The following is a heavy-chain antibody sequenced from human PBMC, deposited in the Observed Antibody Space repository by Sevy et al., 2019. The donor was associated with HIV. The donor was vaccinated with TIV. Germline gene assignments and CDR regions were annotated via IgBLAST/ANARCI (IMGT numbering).Heavy chain of an antibody. Sequence: GGPLRLSCAASGFTFSSYGMHWVRQAPGKGLEWVAFIWYDGSNKYYADSVKGRFTISRDNSKNTLYLQMNSLRAEDTAVYYCAKGSLTQDYFDYWGQGTLVTVSS. J-gene: IGHJ4*02. D-gene: IGHD7-27*01. CDR3: AKGSLTQDYFDY. CDR2: IWYDGSNK. V-gene: IGHV3-30*02. CDR1: GFTFSSYG.